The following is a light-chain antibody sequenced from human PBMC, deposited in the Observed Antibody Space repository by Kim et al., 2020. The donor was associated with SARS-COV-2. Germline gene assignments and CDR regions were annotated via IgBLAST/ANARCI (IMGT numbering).Light chain of an antibody. J-gene: IGKJ2*01. CDR2: WAS. V-gene: IGKV4-1*01. Sequence: DIVMTQSPDSLAVSLGERATINCKSSQSVLSNSNNKNYLAWYQQKPGQPPKVVIYWASTRESGVPDRFSGSGSGTDFTLTISSLQAEDEAVYYCHQYYSTPYTFGQGTKLEI. CDR3: HQYYSTPYT. CDR1: QSVLSNSNNKNY.